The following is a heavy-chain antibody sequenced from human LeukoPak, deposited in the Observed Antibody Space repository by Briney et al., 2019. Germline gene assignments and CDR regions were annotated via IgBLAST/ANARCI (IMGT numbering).Heavy chain of an antibody. J-gene: IGHJ4*02. CDR3: ARASELLGYYFDY. CDR1: GFAFSSYW. D-gene: IGHD1-26*01. V-gene: IGHV3-7*01. Sequence: GGSLRLSCAASGFAFSSYWMSWVRQAPGKGLEWVANIKQDGSEKYYVDSVKGRFTISRDNAKNSLYLQMNSLRAEDTAVYYCARASELLGYYFDYWGQGTLVTVPS. CDR2: IKQDGSEK.